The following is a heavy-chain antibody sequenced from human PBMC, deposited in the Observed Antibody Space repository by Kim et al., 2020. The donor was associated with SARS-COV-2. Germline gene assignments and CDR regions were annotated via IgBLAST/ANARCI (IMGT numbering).Heavy chain of an antibody. V-gene: IGHV4-39*01. J-gene: IGHJ6*02. D-gene: IGHD6-25*01. Sequence: QSFKGRVTISGDTSKNQFSLKLGSVTAADTAVYYCARRGTASYYYDGMDVWGQGTTVTVSS. CDR3: ARRGTASYYYDGMDV.